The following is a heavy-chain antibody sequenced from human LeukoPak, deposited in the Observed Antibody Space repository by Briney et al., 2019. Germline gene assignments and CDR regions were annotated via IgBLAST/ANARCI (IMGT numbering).Heavy chain of an antibody. CDR2: IYYSGST. CDR3: ARGRYGDYIMGYYYYMDV. V-gene: IGHV4-39*06. CDR1: SGSLSSSSYY. D-gene: IGHD4-17*01. J-gene: IGHJ6*03. Sequence: SETLSLTCTVSSGSLSSSSYYWGWIRQPPGKGLEWIGRIYYSGSTYYNPSLKSRVTISVDTSKNQFALKLSSVTAADTAVYYCARGRYGDYIMGYYYYMDVWGKGTTVTVSS.